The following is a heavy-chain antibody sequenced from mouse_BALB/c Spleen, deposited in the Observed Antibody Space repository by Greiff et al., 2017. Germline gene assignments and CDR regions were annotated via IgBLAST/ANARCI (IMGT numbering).Heavy chain of an antibody. J-gene: IGHJ2*01. CDR3: ARKVRRWGFDY. CDR2: IFPGTGTT. Sequence: QVQLQQSGPELVKPGASVKMSCTASGYTFTSYYIHWVKQRPGQGLGWIGEIFPGTGTTYYNEKFKGKATLTIDTSSSTAYMQLSSLTSEDSAVYFCARKVRRWGFDYWGQGTTLTVSS. CDR1: GYTFTSYY. D-gene: IGHD2-14*01. V-gene: IGHV1S132*01.